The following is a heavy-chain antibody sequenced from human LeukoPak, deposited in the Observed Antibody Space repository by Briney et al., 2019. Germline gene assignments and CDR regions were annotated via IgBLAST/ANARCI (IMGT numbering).Heavy chain of an antibody. V-gene: IGHV3-48*03. CDR2: ISSSGSTI. CDR3: ARALSTMVGPDY. J-gene: IGHJ4*02. Sequence: GGSLRLSCAASGFTFSSYEMNWVRQAPGKGLEWVSYISSSGSTIYYADSVKGRFTISRDNAKNSLYLQMNSLRAEDTAVYNCARALSTMVGPDYWGQGTLVTVSS. D-gene: IGHD3-10*02. CDR1: GFTFSSYE.